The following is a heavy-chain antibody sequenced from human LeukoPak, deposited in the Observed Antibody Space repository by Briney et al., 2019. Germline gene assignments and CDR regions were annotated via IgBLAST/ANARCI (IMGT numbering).Heavy chain of an antibody. Sequence: PSETLSLTCTVSGVSISSSSYSWGWIRQPPGKGLEWIGSVSHSGSINYDPSLKNRVTISVDTSKNQFSLRLSSVTAADTAVYYCWAIVTTIKLDFWGQGTLVTVSS. CDR2: VSHSGSI. CDR3: WAIVTTIKLDF. V-gene: IGHV4-39*01. J-gene: IGHJ4*02. CDR1: GVSISSSSYS. D-gene: IGHD5-12*01.